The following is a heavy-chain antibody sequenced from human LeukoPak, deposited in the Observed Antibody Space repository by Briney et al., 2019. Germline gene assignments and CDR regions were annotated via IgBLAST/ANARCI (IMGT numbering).Heavy chain of an antibody. J-gene: IGHJ4*02. CDR2: IQYSGGT. D-gene: IGHD6-13*01. Sequence: PSETLSLTCTVSGGSIRSNTYYWGWIRQPPGKGLEWIGNIQYSGGTYFNPSLKSRVTISVDTSKNQFSLKLSSVTAADTAVYYCARGGSSWYKYYFDYWGQGTLVTVSS. CDR3: ARGGSSWYKYYFDY. CDR1: GGSIRSNTYY. V-gene: IGHV4-39*07.